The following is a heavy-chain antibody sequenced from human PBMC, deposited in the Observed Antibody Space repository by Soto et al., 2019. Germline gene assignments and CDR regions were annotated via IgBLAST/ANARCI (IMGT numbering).Heavy chain of an antibody. Sequence: PWVSLRLSCAASGFTFSSYWMHWVRQAPGKGLVWVSRINSDGSSTSYADSVKGRFTISRDNAKNTLYLQMNSLRAEDKAVYYCAREEVDYYDYGMDVRGQGTTVTVSS. D-gene: IGHD2-15*01. J-gene: IGHJ6*02. V-gene: IGHV3-74*01. CDR1: GFTFSSYW. CDR2: INSDGSST. CDR3: AREEVDYYDYGMDV.